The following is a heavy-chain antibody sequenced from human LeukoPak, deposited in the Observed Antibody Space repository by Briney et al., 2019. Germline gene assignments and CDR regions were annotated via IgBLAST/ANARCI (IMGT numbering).Heavy chain of an antibody. J-gene: IGHJ4*02. D-gene: IGHD3-22*01. V-gene: IGHV4-38-2*01. CDR2: INRSGNR. CDR3: ARSGDYIKEGFDY. CDR1: GYSISSGYY. Sequence: PSETLSLTCAVSGYSISSGYYWGWIRQSPGKGLEWIGSINRSGNRYYNPSLKSRVTLSVDTSENQFSLQLSSVTAADRALYYCARSGDYIKEGFDYWGQGTLVTVSS.